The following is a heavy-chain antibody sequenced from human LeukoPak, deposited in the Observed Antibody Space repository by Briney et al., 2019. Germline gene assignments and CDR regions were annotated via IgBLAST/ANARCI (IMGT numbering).Heavy chain of an antibody. CDR2: ISSDGSNK. D-gene: IGHD2-2*03. CDR3: AKFGYCSSTSCPGDY. Sequence: QPGRSLRLSCAASGFTFSRYGMHWVRQAPGKGLKWVAVISSDGSNKYYADSVKGRFTISRDNSKNTLYLQMNSLKAEDTAVYYCAKFGYCSSTSCPGDYWGQGTLVTVSS. V-gene: IGHV3-30*18. J-gene: IGHJ4*02. CDR1: GFTFSRYG.